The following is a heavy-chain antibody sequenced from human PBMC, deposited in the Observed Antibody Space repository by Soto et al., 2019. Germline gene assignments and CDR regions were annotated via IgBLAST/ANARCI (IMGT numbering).Heavy chain of an antibody. D-gene: IGHD2-21*02. CDR1: GFSLSTTGVG. CDR2: IYWDDDK. CDR3: VQSRCGGDCLHSYSSHSYYGLDV. Sequence: QITLKESGPTLVKPTQTLTLTCSFSGFSLSTTGVGVGWIRQPPGKALEWLALIYWDDDKRYNPSLNSRLTITKDTPKNHVVLAMTNTDPVDTATYYCVQSRCGGDCLHSYSSHSYYGLDVWGQGTTVTVSS. V-gene: IGHV2-5*02. J-gene: IGHJ6*02.